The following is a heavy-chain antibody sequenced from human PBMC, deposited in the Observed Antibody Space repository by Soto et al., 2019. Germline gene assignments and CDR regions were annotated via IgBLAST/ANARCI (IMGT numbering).Heavy chain of an antibody. D-gene: IGHD2-2*01. CDR2: IRSKANSYAT. Sequence: EVQLVESGGGLVQPGGSLKLSCAASGFTFSGSAMHWVRQASGKGLEWVGRIRSKANSYATAYAASVKGRFTISRDDSKNTEYLQMNSLKTEDTAVYYCTRPVYCSSTSCYFAYWGQGTLVTVSS. J-gene: IGHJ4*02. CDR3: TRPVYCSSTSCYFAY. CDR1: GFTFSGSA. V-gene: IGHV3-73*01.